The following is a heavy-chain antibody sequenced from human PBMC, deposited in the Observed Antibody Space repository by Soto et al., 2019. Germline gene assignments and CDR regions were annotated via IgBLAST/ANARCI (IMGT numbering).Heavy chain of an antibody. J-gene: IGHJ4*02. CDR1: EFTFSRYW. Sequence: EVHLVESGGGLVQPGGSLRLSCADSEFTFSRYWMHWVRQAPGKGLVWVSRINPDGTRTNYADSVRGRFTISRDNAKNRLYLQMNSLRGEDTAMYYCTKDTFGDRDSWGQGTLVTVSS. V-gene: IGHV3-74*01. CDR3: TKDTFGDRDS. D-gene: IGHD4-17*01. CDR2: INPDGTRT.